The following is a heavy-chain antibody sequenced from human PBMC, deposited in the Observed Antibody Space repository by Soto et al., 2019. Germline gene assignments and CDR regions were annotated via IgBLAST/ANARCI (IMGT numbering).Heavy chain of an antibody. D-gene: IGHD3-10*01. CDR3: AKSYGSGSYRDFMSHYGMDN. V-gene: IGHV3-23*01. CDR2: ISPTGEQR. Sequence: PGGSLRLSCAASRFTFRNYGMSWVRQGPGKGLEWVSGISPTGEQRFYVDSVKGRFFISRDNSQNTLSLEMSNLRADDTAVYYCAKSYGSGSYRDFMSHYGMDNWGQVSSCTVSS. J-gene: IGHJ6*02. CDR1: RFTFRNYG.